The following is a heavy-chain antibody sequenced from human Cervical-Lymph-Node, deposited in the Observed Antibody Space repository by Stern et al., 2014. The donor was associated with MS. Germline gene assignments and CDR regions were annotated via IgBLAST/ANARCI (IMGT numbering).Heavy chain of an antibody. Sequence: VQLEESGGGVVQPGRSLRLSCAASGFTFSNYAMHWVRQAPGKGLEWVAVISYDGSNKYYADSVKGRFTISRDNSKNTLYLQMNSLRAEDTAVYYCAREMIAAAGTIPFDYWGQGTLVTVSS. V-gene: IGHV3-30*01. CDR3: AREMIAAAGTIPFDY. CDR2: ISYDGSNK. J-gene: IGHJ4*02. D-gene: IGHD6-13*01. CDR1: GFTFSNYA.